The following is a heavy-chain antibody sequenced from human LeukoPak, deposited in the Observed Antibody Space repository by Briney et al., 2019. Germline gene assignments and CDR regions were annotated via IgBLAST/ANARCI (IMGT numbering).Heavy chain of an antibody. Sequence: RSSETLSLTCTVSGGSISSYYWSWIRQPAGKGLEWIGCIYTSGSTNYNPSLKSRVTMSVDTSKNQFSLKLSSVTAADTAVYYCARSSGVAGHFDYWGQGTLVTVSS. D-gene: IGHD6-19*01. J-gene: IGHJ4*02. CDR3: ARSSGVAGHFDY. CDR2: IYTSGST. CDR1: GGSISSYY. V-gene: IGHV4-4*07.